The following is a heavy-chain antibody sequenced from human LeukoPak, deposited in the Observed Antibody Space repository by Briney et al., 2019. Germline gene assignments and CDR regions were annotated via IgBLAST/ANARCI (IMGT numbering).Heavy chain of an antibody. CDR3: ARENREWLPDAGYYYYGMDV. CDR2: IIPIFGTA. Sequence: SVKVSCKASGGTFSSYAISWVRQAPGQGLEWMGGIIPIFGTANYAQKFQGRVTITADESTSTAYMELRSLRSDDTAVYYCARENREWLPDAGYYYYGMDVWGQGTTVTVSS. V-gene: IGHV1-69*13. D-gene: IGHD3-3*01. CDR1: GGTFSSYA. J-gene: IGHJ6*02.